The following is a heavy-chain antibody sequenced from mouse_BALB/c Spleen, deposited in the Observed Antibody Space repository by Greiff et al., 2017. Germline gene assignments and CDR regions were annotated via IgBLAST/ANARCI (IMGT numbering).Heavy chain of an antibody. CDR1: GYSITSDYA. D-gene: IGHD2-14*01. J-gene: IGHJ2*01. Sequence: EVQLQQSGPGLVKPSQSLSLTCTVTGYSITSDYAWNWIRQFPGNNLEWMGYISYSGSTSYNPSLKSRISITRDTSTNQFFLQLNSVTTADTAPYYGARFEEYRYDGRGVDYWGQGTTLTVSS. CDR3: ARFEEYRYDGRGVDY. V-gene: IGHV3-2*02. CDR2: ISYSGST.